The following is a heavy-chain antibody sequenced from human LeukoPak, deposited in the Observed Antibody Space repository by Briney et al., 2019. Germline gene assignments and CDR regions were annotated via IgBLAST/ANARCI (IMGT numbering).Heavy chain of an antibody. Sequence: GGSPRLSCAASGFTFSSYSMNWVRQAPGKGLEWVSYISSSSSTIYYADSVKGRFTISRGNAKNSLYLQMNSLRAEDTAVYYCARDRGQWLVFTPSYYFDYWGQGTLVTVSS. CDR3: ARDRGQWLVFTPSYYFDY. V-gene: IGHV3-48*01. J-gene: IGHJ4*02. D-gene: IGHD6-19*01. CDR1: GFTFSSYS. CDR2: ISSSSSTI.